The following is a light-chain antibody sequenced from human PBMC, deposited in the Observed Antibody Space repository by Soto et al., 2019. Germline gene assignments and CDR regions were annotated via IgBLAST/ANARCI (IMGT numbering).Light chain of an antibody. CDR1: QSLLHSNGYNY. J-gene: IGKJ4*01. V-gene: IGKV2-28*01. CDR2: WGS. Sequence: DIVMTQSPFSLPVTPGEPASISCRSSQSLLHSNGYNYLEWYVQKPGQSPHLLIYWGSNRASGVPNRFTGSGSSTDFTLNISRVEAEDVGIYYCMQGLQPPLTFGEGTKVEIK. CDR3: MQGLQPPLT.